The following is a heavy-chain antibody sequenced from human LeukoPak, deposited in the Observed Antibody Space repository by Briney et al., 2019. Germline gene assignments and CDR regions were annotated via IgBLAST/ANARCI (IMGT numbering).Heavy chain of an antibody. CDR2: ISYSGGT. CDR3: ARGSGWYPH. J-gene: IGHJ1*01. D-gene: IGHD6-19*01. V-gene: IGHV4-59*02. Sequence: PSETLSLTCSVSGGSVGSNYWSWVRQPPGKGLEWIGYISYSGGTKYNPSLKSRLSMSVDTSKNQCSLMLTSVTAADTAVYYCARGSGWYPHWGQGTLATVSS. CDR1: GGSVGSNY.